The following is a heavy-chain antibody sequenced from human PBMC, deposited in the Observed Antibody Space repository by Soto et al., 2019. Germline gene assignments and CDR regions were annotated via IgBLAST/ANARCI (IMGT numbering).Heavy chain of an antibody. CDR3: ARANNVLRSIAVAGLYLDY. V-gene: IGHV1-46*01. D-gene: IGHD6-19*01. J-gene: IGHJ4*02. CDR2: INPSGGST. CDR1: GYTFTSYY. Sequence: ASVKVSCKASGYTFTSYYMHWVRQAPGQGLEWMGIINPSGGSTSYAQKFQGRVTMTRDTSTSTVYMELSSLRSEDTAVYYCARANNVLRSIAVAGLYLDYWGQGTLVTVSS.